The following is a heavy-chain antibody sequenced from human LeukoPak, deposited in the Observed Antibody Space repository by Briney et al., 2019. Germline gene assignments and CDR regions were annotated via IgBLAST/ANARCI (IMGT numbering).Heavy chain of an antibody. D-gene: IGHD3-22*01. CDR2: ISASGGST. CDR3: ARDLNLYDSSGYYPR. V-gene: IGHV3-23*01. Sequence: GGSLRLSCAASGFTFSSYAMSWVRQAPGKGLEWVSSISASGGSTYYADSVKGRSTISRDNSKNTLYLQMNSLRDEDTAVYYCARDLNLYDSSGYYPRWGQGTLVTVSS. J-gene: IGHJ4*02. CDR1: GFTFSSYA.